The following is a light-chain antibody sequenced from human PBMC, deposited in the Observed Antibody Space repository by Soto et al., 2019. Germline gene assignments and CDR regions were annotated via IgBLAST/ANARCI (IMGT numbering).Light chain of an antibody. CDR2: AAS. J-gene: IGKJ4*01. V-gene: IGKV1D-16*01. Sequence: DVQMTQSPSSLSASVGDRVTITCRASQDINSYLAWYQQKPGNAPKSLIYAASSLQTGVQSRFSSSESGTDFTLTINNLQPEDSATYYCQQYNIYPLTFGGGTKVEIK. CDR3: QQYNIYPLT. CDR1: QDINSY.